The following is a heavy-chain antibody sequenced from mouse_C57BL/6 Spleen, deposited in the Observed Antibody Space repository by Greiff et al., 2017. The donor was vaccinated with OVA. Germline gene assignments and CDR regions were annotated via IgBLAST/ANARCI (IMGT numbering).Heavy chain of an antibody. J-gene: IGHJ1*03. Sequence: VQLKESGAELVKPGASVKMSCKASGSTFTTYPIEWMKQNHGKSLEWIGNFHPYNDDTKYNEKFKGKATLTVEKSSSTVYLELSRLTSDDSAVYYCARTDYSNYGYFDVWGTGTTVTVSS. CDR3: ARTDYSNYGYFDV. V-gene: IGHV1-47*01. CDR2: FHPYNDDT. D-gene: IGHD2-5*01. CDR1: GSTFTTYP.